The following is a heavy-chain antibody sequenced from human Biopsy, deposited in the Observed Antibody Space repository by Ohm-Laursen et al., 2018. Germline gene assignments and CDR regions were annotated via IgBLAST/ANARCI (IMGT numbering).Heavy chain of an antibody. CDR1: GFGFSDYD. Sequence: SLRLSCAASGFGFSDYDMKWVRQAPGKGLEWVSYISSSASSMYYADSVKGRFTISRDNAKKSLYLQMNSLRAEDTAVYYCARGGPHVRAGGSAFDYWGQGTLVTVSS. CDR2: ISSSASSM. D-gene: IGHD2-2*01. V-gene: IGHV3-48*03. J-gene: IGHJ4*02. CDR3: ARGGPHVRAGGSAFDY.